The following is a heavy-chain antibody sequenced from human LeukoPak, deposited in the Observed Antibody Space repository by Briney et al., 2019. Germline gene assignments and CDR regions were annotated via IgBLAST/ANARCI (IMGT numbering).Heavy chain of an antibody. J-gene: IGHJ6*03. D-gene: IGHD3-10*01. CDR2: MNPNSGNT. V-gene: IGHV1-8*01. Sequence: ASVKVSCKASGYTFTSYDINWVRQATGQGLEWMGWMNPNSGNTGYAQKFQGRVTMTRNTSISTAYMELSSLRSEDTVVYYCATHYGSGSPRAYYYYYMDVRGKGTTVTVSS. CDR3: ATHYGSGSPRAYYYYYMDV. CDR1: GYTFTSYD.